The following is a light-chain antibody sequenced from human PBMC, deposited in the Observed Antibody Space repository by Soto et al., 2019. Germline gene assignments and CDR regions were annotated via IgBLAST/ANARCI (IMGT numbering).Light chain of an antibody. CDR1: QSTITD. J-gene: IGKJ2*01. CDR3: QQSYNTSLS. CDR2: AAS. V-gene: IGKV1-39*01. Sequence: DSQITQSPPSLSASVGDRLTITCLARQSTITDLNWCKQKPGKARKLLIYAASALQSGVPSRFSGSGSGTYFTLTISSRQPEDFATYYCQQSYNTSLSFGQGTELEIE.